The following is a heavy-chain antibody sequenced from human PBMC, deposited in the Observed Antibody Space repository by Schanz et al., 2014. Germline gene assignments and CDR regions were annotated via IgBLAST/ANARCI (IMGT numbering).Heavy chain of an antibody. Sequence: VQLVESGAEVKKPGASVKVSCKASGYTFTRHYIHWVRQAPGQGPEWMGWISGYSGNTNYAQKFQGRVTMTTDTPTSTAYMQLRGLRSDDTAIYYCARGDRTFDPWGQGTLVTVSS. D-gene: IGHD3-22*01. CDR3: ARGDRTFDP. CDR2: ISGYSGNT. CDR1: GYTFTRHY. J-gene: IGHJ5*02. V-gene: IGHV1-18*04.